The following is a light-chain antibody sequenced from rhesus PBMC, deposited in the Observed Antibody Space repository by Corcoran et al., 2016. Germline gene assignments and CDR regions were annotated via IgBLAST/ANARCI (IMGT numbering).Light chain of an antibody. V-gene: IGLV2-32*02. CDR2: EVS. CDR3: SSYAGNNTFI. CDR1: SSDIGGYNY. J-gene: IGLJ1*01. Sequence: QAALTQPHSVSGSPGQSVTISCSGTSSDIGGYNYVSWYQQHPGTAPKLMIYEVSKRPPGVSDRFSGSKSGNTASLTISGLQAEDEDDYYCSSYAGNNTFIFGSGTRLTVL.